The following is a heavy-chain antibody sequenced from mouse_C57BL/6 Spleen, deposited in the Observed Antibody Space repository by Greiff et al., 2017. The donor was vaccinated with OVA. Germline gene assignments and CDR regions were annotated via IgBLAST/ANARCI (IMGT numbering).Heavy chain of an antibody. J-gene: IGHJ3*01. CDR2: SRNKANDYTT. D-gene: IGHD4-1*01. Sequence: EVKVVESGGGLVQSGRSLRLSCATSGFTFSDFYMEWVRQAPGKGLEWIAASRNKANDYTTEYSASVKGRFIVSRDTYPSILYLQIHDLRAEDTAIYYCARDEAGTCAYWGQGTLVTVSA. CDR1: GFTFSDFY. V-gene: IGHV7-1*01. CDR3: ARDEAGTCAY.